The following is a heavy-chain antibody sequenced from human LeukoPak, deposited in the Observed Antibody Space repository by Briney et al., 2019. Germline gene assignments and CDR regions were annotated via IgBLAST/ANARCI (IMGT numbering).Heavy chain of an antibody. CDR1: GFTVSSNY. D-gene: IGHD2-15*01. V-gene: IGHV3-53*01. CDR3: ARRTAGDCTGGSCYGFQH. J-gene: IGHJ1*01. CDR2: IDGGGNT. Sequence: PGGSLRLSCVASGFTVSSNYMNWFRQAPGKGLEWVSVIDGGGNTYYADSVKGRFTISRDNAKNSLYLQMNSLRAEDTAVYYCARRTAGDCTGGSCYGFQHWGQGTLVTVSS.